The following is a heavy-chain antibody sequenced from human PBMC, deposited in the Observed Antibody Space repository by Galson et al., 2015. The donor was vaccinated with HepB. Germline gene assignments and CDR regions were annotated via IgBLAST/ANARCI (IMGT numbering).Heavy chain of an antibody. CDR1: GYTFTRNG. CDR2: ISTNSGDT. V-gene: IGHV1-18*01. D-gene: IGHD3-10*02. J-gene: IGHJ3*02. CDR3: ARDVRYAFEM. Sequence: SVKVSCKASGYTFTRNGISWVRQAPGQGLEWMGWISTNSGDTYYAQKFQDRLIVTTERSTSTAYMELRSLTSDDTAFYYCARDVRYAFEMWGQGTMVTVS.